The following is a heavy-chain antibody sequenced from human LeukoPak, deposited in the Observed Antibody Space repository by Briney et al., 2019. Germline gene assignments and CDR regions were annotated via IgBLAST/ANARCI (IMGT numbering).Heavy chain of an antibody. CDR2: IVVGSGNT. D-gene: IGHD6-19*01. CDR1: GFTFTSSA. CDR3: AAGVPEAGTGYYYYYYMDV. V-gene: IGHV1-58*02. J-gene: IGHJ6*03. Sequence: GASVKVSCKASGFTFTSSAMQWVRQARGQRLEWIGWIVVGSGNTNYAQKFQERVTITRDMSTSTAYMELSSLRSEGTAVYYCAAGVPEAGTGYYYYYYMDVWGKGTTVTISS.